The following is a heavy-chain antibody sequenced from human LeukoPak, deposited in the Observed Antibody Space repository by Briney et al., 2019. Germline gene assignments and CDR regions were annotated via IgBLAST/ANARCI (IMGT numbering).Heavy chain of an antibody. CDR2: IYPDDSFT. D-gene: IGHD6-13*01. J-gene: IGHJ1*01. CDR1: GYDFTRSW. Sequence: GESLKISCQASGYDFTRSWIGWVRELPGKGLEWMGVIYPDDSFTNYSPSFKGQITITADKSISTAYLQWSSLKASDTAMYYCASGKIAAAVEGEYFQHWGQGTLVTVSS. V-gene: IGHV5-51*01. CDR3: ASGKIAAAVEGEYFQH.